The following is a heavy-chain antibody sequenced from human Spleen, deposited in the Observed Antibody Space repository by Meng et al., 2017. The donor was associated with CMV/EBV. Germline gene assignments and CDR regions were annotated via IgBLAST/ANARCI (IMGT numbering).Heavy chain of an antibody. D-gene: IGHD6-13*01. V-gene: IGHV3-23*01. Sequence: GGSLRLSCAASGFTFSSYAMSWVRQAPGKGLEWVSAISGSGGSTYYADSVKGRFTISRDNSKNTLYLQMNSLRAEDTAVYYCAKDLDSSSWDYYYYYGMDVWGQGTTVTVSS. CDR3: AKDLDSSSWDYYYYYGMDV. J-gene: IGHJ6*02. CDR2: ISGSGGST. CDR1: GFTFSSYA.